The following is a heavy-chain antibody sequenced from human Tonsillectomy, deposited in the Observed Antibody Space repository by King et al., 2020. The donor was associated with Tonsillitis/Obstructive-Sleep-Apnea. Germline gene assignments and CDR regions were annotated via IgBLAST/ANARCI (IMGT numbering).Heavy chain of an antibody. CDR2: IYYDGTT. J-gene: IGHJ6*03. CDR1: GGSTGSSSYY. Sequence: LQLQESGPGLVKPSETLSLTCTVSGGSTGSSSYYWGWIRQSPGKGLEWIGRIYYDGTTYYNPSLKSRDTISVDTSKNKFSLRLTSVTAAYTAVYYCARHVDYTKGYYYCMDVWGKGTPVSVSS. V-gene: IGHV4-39*01. CDR3: ARHVDYTKGYYYCMDV. D-gene: IGHD4-11*01.